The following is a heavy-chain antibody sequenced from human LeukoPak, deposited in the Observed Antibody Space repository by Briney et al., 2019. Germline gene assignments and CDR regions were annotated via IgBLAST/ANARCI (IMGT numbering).Heavy chain of an antibody. CDR1: GFSFKNYG. CDR2: INNIGEST. V-gene: IGHV3-23*01. J-gene: IGHJ4*02. D-gene: IGHD6-13*01. Sequence: AGGSLRLSCAPSGFSFKNYGMAWFRQAPGKGLEWVSTINNIGESTHYADSVKGRFTISRDNSKSTLYLQLNSLRAEDTAVYYCAKGGGIAAAGTGYWGQGTLVTVSS. CDR3: AKGGGIAAAGTGY.